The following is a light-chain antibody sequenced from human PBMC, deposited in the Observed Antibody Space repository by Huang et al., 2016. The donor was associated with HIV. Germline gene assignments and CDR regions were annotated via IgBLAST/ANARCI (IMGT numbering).Light chain of an antibody. V-gene: IGKV1-17*03. CDR3: LQHHAYPRT. CDR2: AAS. CDR1: QAISNY. J-gene: IGKJ1*01. Sequence: DIQMTQSPSAMSASVGDKVTITCRASQAISNYLVWFQQKQGRATKRLSYAASSLQSGVPSRFSGSGYGTKVTLTISSLQPEDFATYYCLQHHAYPRTFGPGTKVEVK.